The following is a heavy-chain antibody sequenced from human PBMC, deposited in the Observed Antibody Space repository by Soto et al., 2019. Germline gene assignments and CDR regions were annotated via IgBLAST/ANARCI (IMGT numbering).Heavy chain of an antibody. D-gene: IGHD3-16*01. CDR1: GFTFSTYS. CDR2: VSSSSTTI. J-gene: IGHJ4*02. CDR3: ARFGTPMWKDYFDY. V-gene: IGHV3-48*02. Sequence: EVQLVESRGGLVQPGGSLRLSCVGSGFTFSTYSMNWVRQAPGKGLEWISYVSSSSTTIYYAGSVKGRFTVSRDDAQNSLYLQMYSLTDEDTAVYYCARFGTPMWKDYFDYWGQGTLVTVSS.